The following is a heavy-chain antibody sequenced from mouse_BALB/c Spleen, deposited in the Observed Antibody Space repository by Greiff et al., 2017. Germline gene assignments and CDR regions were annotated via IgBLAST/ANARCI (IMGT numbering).Heavy chain of an antibody. CDR3: TRGGYDYDGFAY. CDR2: ISSGGSYT. D-gene: IGHD2-4*01. Sequence: DVQLVESGGGLVKPGGSLKLSCAASGFTFSSYTMSWVRQTPEKRLEWVATISSGGSYTYYPDSVKGRFTISRDNAKNTLYLQMSSLKSEDTAMYYCTRGGYDYDGFAYWGQGTLVTVSA. V-gene: IGHV5-6-4*01. CDR1: GFTFSSYT. J-gene: IGHJ3*01.